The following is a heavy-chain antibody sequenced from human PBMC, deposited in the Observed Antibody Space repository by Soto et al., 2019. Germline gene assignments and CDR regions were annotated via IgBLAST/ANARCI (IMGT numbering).Heavy chain of an antibody. J-gene: IGHJ4*02. CDR2: FDPEDGET. V-gene: IGHV1-24*01. CDR3: ATGVQVGATGPLYFDY. D-gene: IGHD1-26*01. Sequence: ASVKVSCKVSGYTFTELSMHWVRQAPGKGLEWMGGFDPEDGETIYAQKFQGRVTMTEDTSTDTAYMELSSLRSEDTAVYYCATGVQVGATGPLYFDYWGQGTLVTVSS. CDR1: GYTFTELS.